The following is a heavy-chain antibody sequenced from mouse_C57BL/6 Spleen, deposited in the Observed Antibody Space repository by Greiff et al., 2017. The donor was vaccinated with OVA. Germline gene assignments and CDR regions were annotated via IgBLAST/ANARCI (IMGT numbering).Heavy chain of an antibody. CDR3: TRRGDSSKIDY. D-gene: IGHD3-2*02. Sequence: QVQLKQSGAELVRPGASVTLSCKASGYTFTDYEMHWVKQTPVHGLEWIGAIDPETGGTAYNQKFKGKAILTADKSSSTAYMELRSLTSEDSAVYYCTRRGDSSKIDYWGQGTTLTVSS. CDR2: IDPETGGT. J-gene: IGHJ2*01. CDR1: GYTFTDYE. V-gene: IGHV1-15*01.